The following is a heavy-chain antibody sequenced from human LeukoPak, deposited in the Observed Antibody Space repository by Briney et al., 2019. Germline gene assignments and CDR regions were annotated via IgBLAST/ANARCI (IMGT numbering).Heavy chain of an antibody. D-gene: IGHD3-10*01. V-gene: IGHV3-23*01. J-gene: IGHJ4*02. CDR3: AKDLWFGELLFDY. Sequence: PGGSLRLSCTVSGFTVSSNSMSWVRQAPGKGLEWVSAISGSGGSTYYADSVKGRFTISRDNSKNTLYLQMNSLRAEDTAVYYCAKDLWFGELLFDYWGQGTLVTVSS. CDR1: GFTVSSNS. CDR2: ISGSGGST.